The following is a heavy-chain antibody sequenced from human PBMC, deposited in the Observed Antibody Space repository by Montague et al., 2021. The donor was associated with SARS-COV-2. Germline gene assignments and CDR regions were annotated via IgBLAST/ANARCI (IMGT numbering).Heavy chain of an antibody. CDR1: GGSINNTSYY. CDR2: IFYRGNT. D-gene: IGHD3-3*01. Sequence: SETLSLTCTVSGGSINNTSYYWGWIRQPPGKGLEWIGSIFYRGNTHYNASLKSRVTISVDTSKNQFSLKLSSVTAADTAVYYCARHSGRDTIFGVVIIPDAFDIWGQGTMVTVSS. J-gene: IGHJ3*02. V-gene: IGHV4-39*01. CDR3: ARHSGRDTIFGVVIIPDAFDI.